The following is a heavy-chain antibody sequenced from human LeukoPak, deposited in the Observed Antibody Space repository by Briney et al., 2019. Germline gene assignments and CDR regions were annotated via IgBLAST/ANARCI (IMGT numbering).Heavy chain of an antibody. CDR3: ASNYYDSSGYPNWFDP. V-gene: IGHV6-1*01. CDR2: TYYRSKWYN. Sequence: SQTLSLTCAISGDSVSSNSAAWNWIRQSPSRGLEWLGRTYYRSKWYNDYAVSAKSRITINPDTSKNQFSLQLNSVTPEDTAVYYCASNYYDSSGYPNWFDPWGQGTLVTVSS. D-gene: IGHD3-22*01. CDR1: GDSVSSNSAA. J-gene: IGHJ5*02.